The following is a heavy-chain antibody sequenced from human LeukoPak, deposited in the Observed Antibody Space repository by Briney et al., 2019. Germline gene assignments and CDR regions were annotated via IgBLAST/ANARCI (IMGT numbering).Heavy chain of an antibody. CDR3: ARQVSTWFDP. CDR1: GGSISSSSYY. Sequence: PETLSLTCTVSGGSISSSSYYWGWIRQPPGKGLEWIGSIYYSGSTYYNPSLKSRVTISVDTSKNQFSLKLSSVTAADTAVYYCARQVSTWFDPWGQGTLVTVSS. CDR2: IYYSGST. J-gene: IGHJ5*02. D-gene: IGHD5/OR15-5a*01. V-gene: IGHV4-39*01.